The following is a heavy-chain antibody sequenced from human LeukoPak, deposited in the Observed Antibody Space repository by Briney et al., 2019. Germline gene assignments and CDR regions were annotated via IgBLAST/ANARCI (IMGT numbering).Heavy chain of an antibody. D-gene: IGHD3-3*01. V-gene: IGHV3-30*02. Sequence: GGSLRLSCAASGFTFSSYGMHWVRQTPGKGLEWEAVIWYDGSNKYYADSVKGRFTISRDNSKNTLYLQMNSLRAEDTAVYYCAKVPLLRFLEWLFDYWGQGTLVTVSS. CDR3: AKVPLLRFLEWLFDY. CDR1: GFTFSSYG. CDR2: IWYDGSNK. J-gene: IGHJ4*02.